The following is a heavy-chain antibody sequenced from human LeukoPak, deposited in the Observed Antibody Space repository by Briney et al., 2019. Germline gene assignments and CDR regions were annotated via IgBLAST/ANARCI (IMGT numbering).Heavy chain of an antibody. CDR3: ARALPENYHDSSGYSFDY. CDR2: IYYSGST. J-gene: IGHJ4*02. Sequence: SETLSLTCTVSGGSISSGGYYWSWIRQHPGKGLEWIGYIYYSGSTYYNPSLKSRVTISVDTSKNQFSLKLSSVTAADTAVYYCARALPENYHDSSGYSFDYWGQGTLVTVSS. D-gene: IGHD3-22*01. CDR1: GGSISSGGYY. V-gene: IGHV4-31*03.